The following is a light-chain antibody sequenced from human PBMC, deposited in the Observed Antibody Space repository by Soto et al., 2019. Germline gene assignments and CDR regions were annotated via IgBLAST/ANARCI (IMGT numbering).Light chain of an antibody. CDR1: QSVSSSY. Sequence: EIVLTQSPGTLSLSPGERATLSCRASQSVSSSYLAWYQQKPGQAPRLLIYGASSGATGIPDRFSGSGSGTDFTLTISRLGTEDFAVYYCQQYGSSPRTFGQGTKVDIK. V-gene: IGKV3-20*01. J-gene: IGKJ1*01. CDR2: GAS. CDR3: QQYGSSPRT.